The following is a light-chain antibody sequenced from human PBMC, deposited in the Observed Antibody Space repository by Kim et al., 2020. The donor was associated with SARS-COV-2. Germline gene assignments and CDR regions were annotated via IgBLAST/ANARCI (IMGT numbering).Light chain of an antibody. CDR2: QDT. CDR1: TLGDKY. CDR3: QAWDSSTV. Sequence: SYELTQPPSVSVSPGQTASITCSGDTLGDKYACWYQQKPGQSPVLVIYQDTKRPSGIPERFSGSNSGNTATLTISGTQAMDEADYYCQAWDSSTVFGTGT. J-gene: IGLJ1*01. V-gene: IGLV3-1*01.